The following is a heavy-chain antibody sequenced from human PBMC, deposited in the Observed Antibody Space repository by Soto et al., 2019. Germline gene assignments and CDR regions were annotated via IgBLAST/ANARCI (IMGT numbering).Heavy chain of an antibody. CDR2: INPSGGST. D-gene: IGHD3-3*01. CDR1: GYTFTSYY. CDR3: DRVGPYSGPPRLRFLEWLPNMDV. Sequence: ASVKVSCKASGYTFTSYYMHWVRQAPGQGLEWMGIINPSGGSTSYAQKYQGRVTMTRDTSTSTNYKKLSSLRTEDTAVYYCDRVGPYSGPPRLRFLEWLPNMDVWGKGTTVTVSS. V-gene: IGHV1-46*03. J-gene: IGHJ6*03.